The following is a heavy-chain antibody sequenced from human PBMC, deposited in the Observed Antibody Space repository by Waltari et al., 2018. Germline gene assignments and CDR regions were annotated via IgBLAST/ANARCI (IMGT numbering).Heavy chain of an antibody. Sequence: QVQLQQWGAGLLKPSETLSLPCVVDGGSFSGSYWRWIRQSPGKGLEWIGEINHSGSTNYNPSLKSRVTISVDTSKNQFSLKVSSVTAADTAVYYCARGGQWKFDYWGQGTLVTVSS. J-gene: IGHJ4*02. CDR1: GGSFSGSY. V-gene: IGHV4-34*01. CDR3: ARGGQWKFDY. D-gene: IGHD6-19*01. CDR2: INHSGST.